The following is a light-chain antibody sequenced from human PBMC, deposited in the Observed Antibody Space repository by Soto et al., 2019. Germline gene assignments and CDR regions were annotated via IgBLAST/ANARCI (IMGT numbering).Light chain of an antibody. J-gene: IGKJ1*01. Sequence: ELVLTQSPGTLSLSPGERATLSCRASQSVSSNYLAWYQQKPGQAPRPLIYGASRRATDIPDRVSGSGAGRDFTLTISRLESEDFAVYYCQQYGSSPWMFGHRTTVAIK. CDR1: QSVSSNY. CDR2: GAS. CDR3: QQYGSSPWM. V-gene: IGKV3-20*01.